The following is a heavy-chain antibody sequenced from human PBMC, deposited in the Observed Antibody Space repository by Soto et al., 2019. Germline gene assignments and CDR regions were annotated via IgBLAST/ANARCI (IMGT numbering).Heavy chain of an antibody. Sequence: GGSLRLSCAASGFTFSSYAMSWVRQAPGKGLEWVSAITGSGGDTYYADSVKGRFTISRDNSKSTLLLQMNSLRAEDTALYYCAKGSASARPYYFDYWGQGALVTVSS. J-gene: IGHJ4*02. CDR1: GFTFSSYA. CDR2: ITGSGGDT. V-gene: IGHV3-23*01. CDR3: AKGSASARPYYFDY. D-gene: IGHD6-6*01.